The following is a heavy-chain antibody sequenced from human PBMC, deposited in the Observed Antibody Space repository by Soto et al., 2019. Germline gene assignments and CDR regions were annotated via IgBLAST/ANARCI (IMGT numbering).Heavy chain of an antibody. CDR3: ARHGLITFGGVIDTIAPFDY. Sequence: SETLSLTCTVSGGSISSSSYYWGWIRQPPGKGLEWIGSIYYSGSTYYNPSLKSRVTISVDTSKNQFSLKLSSVTAADTAVYYCARHGLITFGGVIDTIAPFDYWGQGTLVTVSS. D-gene: IGHD3-16*02. J-gene: IGHJ4*02. CDR1: GGSISSSSYY. V-gene: IGHV4-39*01. CDR2: IYYSGST.